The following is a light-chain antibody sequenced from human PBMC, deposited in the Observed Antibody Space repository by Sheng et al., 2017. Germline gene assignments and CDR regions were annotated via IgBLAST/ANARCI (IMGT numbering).Light chain of an antibody. CDR1: QSVLYNSNNKNY. CDR3: QQYYTTPFT. J-gene: IGKJ3*01. CDR2: WAS. V-gene: IGKV4-1*01. Sequence: IVMTQSPDSLAVSLGERATINCKSSQSVLYNSNNKNYLAWYQQKAGQPPKLLIYWASTRESGVPDRFSGSGSGTDFTLTISSLQAEDVAVYYCQQYYTTPFTFGPGTKVEIK.